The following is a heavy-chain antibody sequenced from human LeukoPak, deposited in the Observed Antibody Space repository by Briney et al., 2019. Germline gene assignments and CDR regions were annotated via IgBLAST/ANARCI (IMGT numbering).Heavy chain of an antibody. J-gene: IGHJ4*02. V-gene: IGHV3-11*06. D-gene: IGHD3-10*01. CDR3: ASLYGSGSQGSDY. CDR1: GFTFSSYA. Sequence: GASLRLSCAASGFTFSSYAMSWIRQAPGKGLEWVSYISSSSSYTNYADSVKGRFTISRDNAKNSLYLQMNRLRAEDTAVYYCASLYGSGSQGSDYWGQGTLVTVSS. CDR2: ISSSSSYT.